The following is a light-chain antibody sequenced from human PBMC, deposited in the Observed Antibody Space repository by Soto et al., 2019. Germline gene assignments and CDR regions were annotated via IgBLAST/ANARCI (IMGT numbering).Light chain of an antibody. J-gene: IGLJ1*01. Sequence: QSVLTQSASVSGSPGQSITISCTGTSSDVGGSDYVSWYQQHPDKAPKLIISEVSDRPSGVSDRFSGSKSGNTASLTISGPQVEDEADYYCCSYTTSNTYVFGTGTKVTVL. CDR2: EVS. CDR3: CSYTTSNTYV. V-gene: IGLV2-14*01. CDR1: SSDVGGSDY.